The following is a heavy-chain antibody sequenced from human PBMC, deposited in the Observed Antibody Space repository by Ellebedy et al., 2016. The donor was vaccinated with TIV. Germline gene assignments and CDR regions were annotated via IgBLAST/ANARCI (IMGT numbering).Heavy chain of an antibody. CDR1: GFTFSRYW. J-gene: IGHJ4*02. D-gene: IGHD3-10*01. V-gene: IGHV3-74*01. CDR2: TNSDGSTI. Sequence: GESLKISCAASGFTFSRYWRHWARQAPGKGLVWVSRTNSDGSTINYADSVRGRFTISRDNAKNTLYLQMNSLRAEDTAVYYCSKDTFGDKDYWGQGTRVTVSS. CDR3: SKDTFGDKDY.